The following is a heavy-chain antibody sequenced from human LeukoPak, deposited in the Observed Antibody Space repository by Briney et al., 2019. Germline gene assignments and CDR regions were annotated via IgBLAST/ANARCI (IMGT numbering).Heavy chain of an antibody. CDR3: ASEIAMTGYFDY. Sequence: ASVKVSCKASGYTFSNHYLHWVRQAPGQGLEWMGVISPSGDSATYAQKFQGRVTMTRDTSTNIVYMELSSLRSEDTAVYYCASEIAMTGYFDYWGQGTLVTVSS. V-gene: IGHV1-46*01. CDR2: ISPSGDSA. J-gene: IGHJ4*02. D-gene: IGHD6-19*01. CDR1: GYTFSNHY.